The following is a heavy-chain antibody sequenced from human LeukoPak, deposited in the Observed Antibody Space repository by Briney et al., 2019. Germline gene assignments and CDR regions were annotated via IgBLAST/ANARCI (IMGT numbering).Heavy chain of an antibody. J-gene: IGHJ5*02. CDR1: GYTFTGYY. D-gene: IGHD1-26*01. CDR2: INPNSGGT. V-gene: IGHV1-2*02. CDR3: ARDGPPGPPLLYNWFAP. Sequence: ASVKVSCKASGYTFTGYYMHWVRQAPGQGLEWMGWINPNSGGTNYAQKFQGRVTMTRDTAISTAYMELSRLRSDDPAVYSCARDGPPGPPLLYNWFAPWGQGTLATVSS.